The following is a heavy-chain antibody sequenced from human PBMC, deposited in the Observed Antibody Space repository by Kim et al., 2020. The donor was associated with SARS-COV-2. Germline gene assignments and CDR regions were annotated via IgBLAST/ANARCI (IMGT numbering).Heavy chain of an antibody. Sequence: SETLSLTCTVSGGSISSYYWSWIRQPPGKGLEWIGYIYYSGSTNYNPSLKSRVTISVDTSKNQFSLKLSSVTAADTAVYYCARDRSCGGDCYSDAEGAFDIWGQGTMVTVSS. CDR2: IYYSGST. CDR1: GGSISSYY. D-gene: IGHD2-21*02. CDR3: ARDRSCGGDCYSDAEGAFDI. V-gene: IGHV4-59*01. J-gene: IGHJ3*02.